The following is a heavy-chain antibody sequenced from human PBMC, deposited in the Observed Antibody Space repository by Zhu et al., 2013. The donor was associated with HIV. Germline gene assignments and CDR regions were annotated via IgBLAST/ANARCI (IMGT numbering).Heavy chain of an antibody. J-gene: IGHJ3*02. V-gene: IGHV1-69*01. CDR2: IIPIFGSA. Sequence: QVQLVQSGAEVKKPGSSVKVSCKASGGTFSNYTITWVRQAPGQGPEWMGGIIPIFGSANYAQRFQGRVTITADESTRTAYMELSTLRSEDTAVYYCARDQSTAGDQGVDAFDIWGQGTMVTVSS. D-gene: IGHD7-27*01. CDR1: GGTFSNYT. CDR3: ARDQSTAGDQGVDAFDI.